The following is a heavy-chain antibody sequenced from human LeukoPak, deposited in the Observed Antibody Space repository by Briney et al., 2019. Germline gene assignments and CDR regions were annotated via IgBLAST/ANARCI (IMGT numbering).Heavy chain of an antibody. CDR3: ARGGTAMEVDY. J-gene: IGHJ4*02. CDR2: INPSGGST. D-gene: IGHD5-18*01. CDR1: GYTFTSYY. Sequence: GASVKVSCKASGYTFTSYYMHWVRQAPGPGIEWMGIINPSGGSTSYAQKFQGRVTMTRDTSTSTVYMELSSLRSEDTAVYYCARGGTAMEVDYWGQGTLVTVSS. V-gene: IGHV1-46*01.